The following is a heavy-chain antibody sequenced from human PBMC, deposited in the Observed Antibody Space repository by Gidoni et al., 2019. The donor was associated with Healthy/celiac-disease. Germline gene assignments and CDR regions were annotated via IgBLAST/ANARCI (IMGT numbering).Heavy chain of an antibody. D-gene: IGHD6-19*01. V-gene: IGHV3-66*01. J-gene: IGHJ4*02. Sequence: EVQLVESGGGLVQPGGSLRLSCAASGFTVSSNYMSWVRQAPGKGLEWVSVIYSGGSTYYADSVKGRFTISRDNSKNTLYLQMNSLRAEDTAVYYCARDTSSAFVYFDYWGQGTLVTVSS. CDR2: IYSGGST. CDR1: GFTVSSNY. CDR3: ARDTSSAFVYFDY.